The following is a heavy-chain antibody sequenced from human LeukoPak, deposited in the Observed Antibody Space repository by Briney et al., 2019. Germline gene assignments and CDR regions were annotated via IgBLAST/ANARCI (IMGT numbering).Heavy chain of an antibody. CDR1: GFTVSSNS. CDR2: IYSGGST. D-gene: IGHD3-22*01. CDR3: VRDSYYYDSSGYYFPHYFDY. J-gene: IGHJ4*02. V-gene: IGHV3-53*01. Sequence: PGGSLRLSCAASGFTVSSNSMSWVRQAPGKGLEWVSLIYSGGSTYYADSVKGRFTISRDNSKNTLYLQMNSLRGEDTAVYYCVRDSYYYDSSGYYFPHYFDYWGQGTLVTVSS.